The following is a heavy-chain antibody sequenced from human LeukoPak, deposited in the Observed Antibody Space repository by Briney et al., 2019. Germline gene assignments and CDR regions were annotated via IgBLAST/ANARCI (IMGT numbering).Heavy chain of an antibody. J-gene: IGHJ1*01. D-gene: IGHD3-22*01. V-gene: IGHV3-7*01. CDR2: INHDGSKE. CDR3: AAYYYDSSGYYPGYFQH. CDR1: GFTFRNYW. Sequence: GGSLRLSCTASGFTFRNYWMSWVRQVPGKGLEWLANINHDGSKEDYVDSVKGRFTISRDNAKNSLYLQMNSLRAEDTAVYYCAAYYYDSSGYYPGYFQHWGQGTLVTVSS.